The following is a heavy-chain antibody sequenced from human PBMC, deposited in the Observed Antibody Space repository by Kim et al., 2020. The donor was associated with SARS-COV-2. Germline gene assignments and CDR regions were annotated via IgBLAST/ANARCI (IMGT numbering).Heavy chain of an antibody. CDR1: GFTFSSYG. D-gene: IGHD6-13*01. CDR3: AKAEQQLVRLSAFDI. J-gene: IGHJ3*02. V-gene: IGHV3-33*06. Sequence: GGSLRLSCAASGFTFSSYGMHWVRQAPGKGLEWVAVIWYDGSNKYYADSVKGRFTISRDNSKNTLYLQMNSLRAEDTAVYYCAKAEQQLVRLSAFDIWGQGTMVTVSS. CDR2: IWYDGSNK.